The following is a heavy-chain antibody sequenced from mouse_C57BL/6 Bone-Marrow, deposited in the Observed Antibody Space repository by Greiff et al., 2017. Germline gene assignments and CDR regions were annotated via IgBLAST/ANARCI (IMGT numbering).Heavy chain of an antibody. V-gene: IGHV14-4*01. CDR1: GFNIKDDY. J-gene: IGHJ2*01. CDR3: FYYGTTRNY. CDR2: IDPENGDT. D-gene: IGHD2-1*01. Sequence: EVHLVESGAELVRPGASVKLSCTASGFNIKDDYMHWVKQRPEQGLEWIGWIDPENGDTEYASKFQGKATITADTSSNTAYLQLSSLTSEDTAVYYCFYYGTTRNYWGQGTTLTVAS.